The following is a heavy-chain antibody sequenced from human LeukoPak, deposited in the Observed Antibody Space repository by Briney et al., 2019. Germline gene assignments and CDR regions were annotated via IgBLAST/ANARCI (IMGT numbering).Heavy chain of an antibody. V-gene: IGHV4-34*01. CDR2: INHSGNT. Sequence: SETLSLTCAVYGGSLSGYYWSWIRQPPGKGLEWIGEINHSGNTNYNPSLKSRVTISVDTSKNQFSLKLTSVTAADTAVYYCARWPGADVWGKGATVTVSS. CDR1: GGSLSGYY. J-gene: IGHJ6*04. CDR3: ARWPGADV.